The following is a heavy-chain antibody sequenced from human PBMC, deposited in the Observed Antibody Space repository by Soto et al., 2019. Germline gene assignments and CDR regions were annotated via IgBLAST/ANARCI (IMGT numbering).Heavy chain of an antibody. CDR3: ARGSSPFYGDYALDI. Sequence: QVQLVESGGGVVQPGRSLRLSCAASGFTFSSYGMHWVRQAPGKGLEWVTLMWYDGSNKNYADSVKGRFTISRDNSKNTLYLQMHSLRAEDTAVYYCARGSSPFYGDYALDIWGQGTMVTISS. CDR2: MWYDGSNK. V-gene: IGHV3-33*01. CDR1: GFTFSSYG. D-gene: IGHD4-17*01. J-gene: IGHJ3*02.